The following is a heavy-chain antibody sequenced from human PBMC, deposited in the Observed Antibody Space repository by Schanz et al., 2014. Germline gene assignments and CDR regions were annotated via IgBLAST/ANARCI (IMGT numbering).Heavy chain of an antibody. V-gene: IGHV3-66*01. J-gene: IGHJ4*02. Sequence: EVQLVESGGGLAQPGGSLRLSCAASGITFSGYSMSWVRQAPGKGLEWVSITYSGGSTYYADSVKGRFTISRDNSKNTLYLLMNSLRAEDTAVYYCAKDLISGWSGFDYWGQGTLVTVSS. CDR2: TYSGGST. CDR1: GITFSGYS. D-gene: IGHD6-19*01. CDR3: AKDLISGWSGFDY.